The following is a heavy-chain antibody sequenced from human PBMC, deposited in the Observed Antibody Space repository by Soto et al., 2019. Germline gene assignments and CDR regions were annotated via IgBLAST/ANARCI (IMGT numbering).Heavy chain of an antibody. CDR3: ARDSPINGMDV. CDR1: GGSISSGGYY. CDR2: IYYSGST. V-gene: IGHV4-31*03. Sequence: SETLSLTCTVSGGSISSGGYYWSWIRQHPGKGLEWIGYIYYSGSTYYNPSLKSRVTISVDTSKNQFSLKLSSVTAADTAVYYCARDSPINGMDVWGQGTTVTVSS. J-gene: IGHJ6*02.